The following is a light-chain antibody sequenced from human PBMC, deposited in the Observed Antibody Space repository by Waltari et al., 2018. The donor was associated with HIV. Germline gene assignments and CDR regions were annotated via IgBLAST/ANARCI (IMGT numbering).Light chain of an antibody. V-gene: IGLV2-14*03. CDR1: SGDVGGYNF. J-gene: IGLJ2*01. Sequence: QSALTQPASVSGSPGQSITISCTGTSGDVGGYNFVSWHQKHPGKAPKLIIYNVNSRPSGVSIRFSGSRSANTASLTISGLQAEDEADYFCSSYTSSGPRYVLFGGGTRLTVL. CDR2: NVN. CDR3: SSYTSSGPRYVL.